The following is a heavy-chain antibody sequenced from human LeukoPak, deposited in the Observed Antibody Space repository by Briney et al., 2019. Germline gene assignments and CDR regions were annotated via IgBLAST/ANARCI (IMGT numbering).Heavy chain of an antibody. CDR1: GFTFSSYW. CDR3: AREGNRRSFDY. V-gene: IGHV3-7*01. J-gene: IGHJ4*02. D-gene: IGHD1-14*01. Sequence: PGGSLRLSCAASGFTFSSYWMSWVRQAPGKGLEWVANIKQDGSEKYYVDSVKGRFTISRDNAKNSLYLQMNSLRAEDTAVFYCAREGNRRSFDYWGQGTLVTVSS. CDR2: IKQDGSEK.